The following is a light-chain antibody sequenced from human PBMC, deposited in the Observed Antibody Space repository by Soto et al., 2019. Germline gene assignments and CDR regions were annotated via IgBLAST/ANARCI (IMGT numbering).Light chain of an antibody. Sequence: DIQMTQSPSTLSASVGDRVTITCRASQSISDWLAWYQQKPGQAPKLLIYKASSLESGVPSRFSGSGSGTEFTLTISSLQPDDVPTYYCQQYSSYYMYTFGQGTKLEI. CDR3: QQYSSYYMYT. CDR2: KAS. J-gene: IGKJ2*01. V-gene: IGKV1-5*03. CDR1: QSISDW.